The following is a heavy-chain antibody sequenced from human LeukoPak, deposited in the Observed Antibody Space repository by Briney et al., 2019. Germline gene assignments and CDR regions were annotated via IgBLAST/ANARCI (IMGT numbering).Heavy chain of an antibody. J-gene: IGHJ3*02. D-gene: IGHD3-9*01. CDR1: GNTFTDYY. CDR2: INPKSGGT. CDR3: ARGLRHFDWLGLRDAFDI. V-gene: IGHV1-2*02. Sequence: ASVKVSCKASGNTFTDYYMHWVRQAPGQGLEWMGWINPKSGGTVYAQKFQGRVTMTRDTSASTAYMELSSLRSEDMAVYYCARGLRHFDWLGLRDAFDIWGQGTMVTVSS.